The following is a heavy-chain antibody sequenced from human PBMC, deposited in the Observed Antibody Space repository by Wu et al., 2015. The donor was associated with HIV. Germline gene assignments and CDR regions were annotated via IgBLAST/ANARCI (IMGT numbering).Heavy chain of an antibody. CDR3: AREGADVVVSDTGWFDP. D-gene: IGHD2-2*01. J-gene: IGHJ5*02. CDR2: IIPIFGAA. V-gene: IGHV1-69*05. CDR1: GGSFRSLA. Sequence: QVQLVQSGAEVKKPGSSVKVSCKASGGSFRSLAITWVRQAPGQGLEWMGGIIPIFGAANYAQKFQGRVTITTDESTSTVYMELSSLRSEDTALYYCAREGADVVVSDTGWFDPWGQGTLVIVSS.